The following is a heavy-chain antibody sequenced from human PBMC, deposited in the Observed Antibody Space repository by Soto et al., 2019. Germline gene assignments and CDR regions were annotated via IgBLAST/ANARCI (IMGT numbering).Heavy chain of an antibody. CDR3: ARHIEVLWFGELFWWFDP. V-gene: IGHV4-59*08. CDR1: GGSISSYY. J-gene: IGHJ5*02. D-gene: IGHD3-10*01. CDR2: IYYSGST. Sequence: SETLSLTCTFSGGSISSYYWSWIRQPPGKGLEWIGYIYYSGSTNYNPSLKSRVTISVDTSKNQFSLKLSSVTAADTAVYYCARHIEVLWFGELFWWFDPWGQGTLVTVSS.